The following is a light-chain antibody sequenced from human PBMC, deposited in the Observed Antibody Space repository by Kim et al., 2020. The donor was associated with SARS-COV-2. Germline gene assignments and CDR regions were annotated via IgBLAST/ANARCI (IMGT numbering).Light chain of an antibody. CDR3: QAWDSSTVV. Sequence: GSPGQTATFTGAGKKLGENYAVWYQQKPGQSPVLVIDQDSKRPAGIPERFSGSNSGNTATLTISGTQAMDEADYYCQAWDSSTVVFGGGTQLTVL. CDR1: KLGENY. V-gene: IGLV3-1*01. J-gene: IGLJ2*01. CDR2: QDS.